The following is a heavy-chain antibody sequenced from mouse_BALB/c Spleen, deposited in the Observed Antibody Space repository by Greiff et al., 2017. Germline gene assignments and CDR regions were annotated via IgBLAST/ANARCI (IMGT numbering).Heavy chain of an antibody. Sequence: EVKLVESGGGLVKPGGSLKLSCAASGFAFSSYDMSWVRQTPEKRLEWVAYISSGGGSTYYPDTVKGRFTISRDNAKNTLYLQMSSLKSEDTAMYYCARRGLTVCDYWGQGTTLTVSS. D-gene: IGHD4-1*01. V-gene: IGHV5-12-1*01. J-gene: IGHJ2*01. CDR3: ARRGLTVCDY. CDR2: ISSGGGST. CDR1: GFAFSSYD.